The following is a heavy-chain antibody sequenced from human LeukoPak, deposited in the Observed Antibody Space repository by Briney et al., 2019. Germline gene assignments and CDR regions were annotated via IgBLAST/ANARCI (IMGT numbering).Heavy chain of an antibody. D-gene: IGHD5-12*01. CDR3: ARDLRDIVATTYYMDV. CDR1: GFTFSSYS. Sequence: GGSLRLSCAASGFTFSSYSMNWVRQAPGKGLEWVSFISSSSSYIYYADSVKGRSTISRDNAKNSLYLQMNSLRAEDTAVYYCARDLRDIVATTYYMDVWGKGTTVTISS. V-gene: IGHV3-21*01. J-gene: IGHJ6*03. CDR2: ISSSSSYI.